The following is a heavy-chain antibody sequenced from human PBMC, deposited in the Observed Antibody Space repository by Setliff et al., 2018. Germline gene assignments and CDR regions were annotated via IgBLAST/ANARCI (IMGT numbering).Heavy chain of an antibody. D-gene: IGHD6-19*01. V-gene: IGHV3-23*01. CDR2: ISGSGGST. J-gene: IGHJ4*02. CDR3: AKDVTLGGWYPYLDY. CDR1: GFTFSSYA. Sequence: PGESLRLSCAASGFTFSSYAMSWVRQAPGKGLEWVSAISGSGGSTYYADSVKGRFTISRDNSKNTLYLQMNSLRAEDTAVYYCAKDVTLGGWYPYLDYWGQGTLVTVSS.